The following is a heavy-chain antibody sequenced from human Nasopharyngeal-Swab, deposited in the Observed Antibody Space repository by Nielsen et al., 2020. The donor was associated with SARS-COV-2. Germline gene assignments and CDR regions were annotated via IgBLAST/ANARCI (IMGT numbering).Heavy chain of an antibody. V-gene: IGHV3-33*01. CDR2: IWYDGSNK. CDR3: ARAETGYSYGYPFDY. CDR1: GFTFSSYG. J-gene: IGHJ4*02. Sequence: GGSLRLSCAASGFTFSSYGMHWVRQAPGKGLEWVAVIWYDGSNKYYADSVKGRFTISRDNSKNTLYLQMNSLRAKDTAVYYCARAETGYSYGYPFDYWGQGTLVTVSS. D-gene: IGHD5-18*01.